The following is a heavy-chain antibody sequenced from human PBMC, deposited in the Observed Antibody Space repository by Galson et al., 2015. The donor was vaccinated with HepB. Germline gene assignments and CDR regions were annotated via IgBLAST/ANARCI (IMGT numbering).Heavy chain of an antibody. CDR3: VKGRRRLMVYAIHLDAFDI. J-gene: IGHJ3*02. Sequence: SLRLSCAASGFTFSSYAMHWVRQAPGKGLEYVSAISSNGGSTYYADSVKGRFTISRDNSKNTLYLQMSSLRAEDTAVYYCVKGRRRLMVYAIHLDAFDIWGQGTMVTVSS. D-gene: IGHD2-8*01. CDR2: ISSNGGST. CDR1: GFTFSSYA. V-gene: IGHV3-64D*06.